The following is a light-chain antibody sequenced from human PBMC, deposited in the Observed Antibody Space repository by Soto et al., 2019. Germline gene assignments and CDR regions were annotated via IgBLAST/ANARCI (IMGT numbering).Light chain of an antibody. Sequence: EVVLTQSPGTLSLSRGESATLSCRASERIYSAYLGWYQQKPGQAPRLLIYGTSSRATGIPDRFSGSGSGTDFTLTISILEPEDFAVYYCQQYGNSPITFGQGKRLEIK. CDR1: ERIYSAY. J-gene: IGKJ5*01. V-gene: IGKV3-20*01. CDR3: QQYGNSPIT. CDR2: GTS.